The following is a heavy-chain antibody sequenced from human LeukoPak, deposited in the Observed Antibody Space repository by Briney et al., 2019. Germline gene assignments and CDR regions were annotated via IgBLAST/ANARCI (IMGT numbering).Heavy chain of an antibody. D-gene: IGHD1-14*01. Sequence: SETLSLTCSVSGVSISSGSNYWGWIRQPPGKTLEWIGSIYSSGGTYYNPSLKSRAIILIDTAKNHVSLNLSSVTAADTAVYYCARHVTRSRGTKLYYYYYMDVWGKGTTVTISS. CDR3: ARHVTRSRGTKLYYYYYMDV. V-gene: IGHV4-39*07. J-gene: IGHJ6*03. CDR2: IYSSGGT. CDR1: GVSISSGSNY.